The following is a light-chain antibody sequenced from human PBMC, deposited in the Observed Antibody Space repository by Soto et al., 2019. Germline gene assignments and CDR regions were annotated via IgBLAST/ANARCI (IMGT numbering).Light chain of an antibody. J-gene: IGLJ1*01. V-gene: IGLV2-14*01. CDR3: SSYTSTNTMV. Sequence: QSVLTQPASVSGSPGQSITLSCTGTFNDVGGFDYVSWYQHHPGKAPKLLIYEVRNRPSGASNRFSGSRSGKTASLTISGLQAEDEADDYCSSYTSTNTMVFGTGTKVTVL. CDR1: FNDVGGFDY. CDR2: EVR.